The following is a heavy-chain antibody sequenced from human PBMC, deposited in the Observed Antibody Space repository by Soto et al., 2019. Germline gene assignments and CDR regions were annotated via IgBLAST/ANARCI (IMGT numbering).Heavy chain of an antibody. V-gene: IGHV1-46*03. CDR1: GYTFTSYY. D-gene: IGHD3-3*01. CDR2: INPSGGST. J-gene: IGHJ4*02. Sequence: ASVKVSCKASGYTFTSYYMHWVRQAPGQGLEWMGIINPSGGSTSYAQKFQGRVTMTRDTSTSTVYMELSSLRSEDTAVYYCARDGRYYDFWSGVDYWGQGTLVTVPQ. CDR3: ARDGRYYDFWSGVDY.